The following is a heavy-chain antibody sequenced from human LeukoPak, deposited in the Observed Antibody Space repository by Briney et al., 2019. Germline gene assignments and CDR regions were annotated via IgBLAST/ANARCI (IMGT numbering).Heavy chain of an antibody. CDR2: ISSSGSTI. J-gene: IGHJ3*02. Sequence: TGGSLRLSCAASGFTFSLYGMSWVRQAPGKGLEWVSYISSSGSTIYYADSVKGRFTISRDNAKNSLYLQMNSLRAEDTAVYYCARVSAMGFAFDIWGQGTMVTVSS. CDR3: ARVSAMGFAFDI. V-gene: IGHV3-48*04. CDR1: GFTFSLYG. D-gene: IGHD2-2*01.